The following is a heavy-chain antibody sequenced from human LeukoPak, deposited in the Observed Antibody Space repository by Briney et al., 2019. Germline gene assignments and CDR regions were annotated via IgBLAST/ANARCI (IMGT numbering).Heavy chain of an antibody. CDR2: IYTSGTT. CDR3: ARDSGTTGEVKFDP. Sequence: PSETLSLTCSVSGGSISSFYCNWMRQPAGKGLEWIGRIYTSGTTTYNPSLKSRVTMSVDTSKNQFSLKLSSVTAADTAVYYCARDSGTTGEVKFDPWGQGTLVTVSS. CDR1: GGSISSFY. J-gene: IGHJ5*02. V-gene: IGHV4-4*07. D-gene: IGHD3-10*01.